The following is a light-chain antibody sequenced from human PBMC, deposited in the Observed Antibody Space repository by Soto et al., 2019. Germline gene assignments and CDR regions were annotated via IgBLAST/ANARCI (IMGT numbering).Light chain of an antibody. CDR2: DVS. CDR3: QHCAVSSWT. CDR1: QNIGTW. V-gene: IGKV1-5*01. J-gene: IGKJ1*01. Sequence: DIQMTQSPSILSASVGDRVTITCRASQNIGTWLAWYQQKPGRAPKLLIFDVSSLQSGVPSRFSGSGSGTEFTLTISSLPPDDSATYTCQHCAVSSWTFGQGTKVEIK.